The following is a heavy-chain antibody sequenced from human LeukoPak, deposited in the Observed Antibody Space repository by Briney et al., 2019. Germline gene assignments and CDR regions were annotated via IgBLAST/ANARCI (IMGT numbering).Heavy chain of an antibody. CDR3: ARMSGSYLVDY. D-gene: IGHD1-26*01. J-gene: IGHJ4*02. CDR1: GGSISSSGNY. Sequence: PSETLSLTCTVSGGSISSSGNYWGWVRQPPGKGLEWIGSINYSGNTYYNPSLKSRVTISVETSKNQFSLKLTSVTAADTAVYYCARMSGSYLVDYWGQGTLLTVSS. V-gene: IGHV4-39*01. CDR2: INYSGNT.